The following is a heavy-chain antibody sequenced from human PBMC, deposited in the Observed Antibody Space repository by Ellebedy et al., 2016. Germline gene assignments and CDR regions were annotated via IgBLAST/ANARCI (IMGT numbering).Heavy chain of an antibody. CDR1: GYTFTGYY. CDR3: ARDGVRGGALDI. Sequence: ASVKVSXXASGYTFTGYYMHWVRQAPGQGLEWMAWINPNSGGTNYAQHFQGRVTMTRDTSISTAYMELSSLRSDDTAVYYCARDGVRGGALDIWGQGTMVTVSS. J-gene: IGHJ3*02. D-gene: IGHD3-10*01. V-gene: IGHV1-2*02. CDR2: INPNSGGT.